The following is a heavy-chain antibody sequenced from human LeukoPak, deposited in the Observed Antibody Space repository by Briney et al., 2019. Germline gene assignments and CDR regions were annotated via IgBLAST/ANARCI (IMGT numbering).Heavy chain of an antibody. J-gene: IGHJ4*02. D-gene: IGHD6-13*01. CDR1: GFTFSSYS. V-gene: IGHV3-21*01. CDR3: ARGGLSWPPHFDY. Sequence: PGGSLRLSCAASGFTFSSYSINWVRQAPGKGLEWVSSISSSSSSYIYYADSVKGRFTISRDNAKNSLYLQMNSLRAEDTAVYYCARGGLSWPPHFDYWGQGTLVTVSS. CDR2: ISSSSSSYI.